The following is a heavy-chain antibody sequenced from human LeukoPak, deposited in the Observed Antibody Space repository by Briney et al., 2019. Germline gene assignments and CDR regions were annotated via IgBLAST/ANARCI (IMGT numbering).Heavy chain of an antibody. CDR3: AGELTTTDAFDI. CDR1: GFTFSSYA. CDR2: ISYDGSNK. Sequence: GGSLRLSCAASGFTFSSYAMHWVRQAPGKGLEGVAVISYDGSNKYYADSVKGRFTISRDNSKNTLYLQMNSLRAEDTAVYYCAGELTTTDAFDIWGQGTMVTVSS. J-gene: IGHJ3*02. V-gene: IGHV3-30-3*01. D-gene: IGHD4-17*01.